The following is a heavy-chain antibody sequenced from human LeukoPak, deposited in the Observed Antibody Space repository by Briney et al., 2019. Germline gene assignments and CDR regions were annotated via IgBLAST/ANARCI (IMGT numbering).Heavy chain of an antibody. CDR1: GGSISSGSYY. Sequence: PSETLSLTCTVSGGSISSGSYYWSWIRQPAGTGLEWIGRIYTSGSTNYNPSLKSRVTISVDTSKNQFSLKLSSVTAADTAVYYCARERGGILAAPTYYFDYWGQGTLVTVSS. V-gene: IGHV4-61*02. J-gene: IGHJ4*02. D-gene: IGHD2-15*01. CDR3: ARERGGILAAPTYYFDY. CDR2: IYTSGST.